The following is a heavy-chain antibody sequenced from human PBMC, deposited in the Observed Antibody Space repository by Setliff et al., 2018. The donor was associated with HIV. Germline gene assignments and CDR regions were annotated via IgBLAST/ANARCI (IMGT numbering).Heavy chain of an antibody. CDR3: ATDLLIKLIWGVIKELAY. Sequence: ASVKVSCKASGYTFTVSYLHWVRQAPGQGLEWMGWINPNSGDTNYAQKFQGRVTMTRDTSISTAYMELSRLRSDDTAMYYCATDLLIKLIWGVIKELAYWCQGTLVTVS. V-gene: IGHV1-2*02. CDR1: GYTFTVSY. CDR2: INPNSGDT. D-gene: IGHD3-10*01. J-gene: IGHJ4*02.